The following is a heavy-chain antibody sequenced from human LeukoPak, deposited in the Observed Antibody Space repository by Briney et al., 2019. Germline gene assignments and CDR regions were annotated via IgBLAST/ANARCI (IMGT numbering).Heavy chain of an antibody. V-gene: IGHV3-23*01. Sequence: PGRSLRLSCAASGFTFTTYAMSCVREAPGKGLECGSGMSGSASSTYYTDSVKGRFTTSRDNSKNTLYLQMNSLRADDAAVYYCAKDHWSGAPLYFFDHWGQGTLVTVSS. CDR1: GFTFTTYA. CDR3: AKDHWSGAPLYFFDH. CDR2: MSGSASST. D-gene: IGHD3-3*01. J-gene: IGHJ4*02.